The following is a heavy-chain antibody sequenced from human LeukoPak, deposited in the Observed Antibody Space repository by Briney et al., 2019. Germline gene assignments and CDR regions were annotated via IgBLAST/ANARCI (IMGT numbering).Heavy chain of an antibody. V-gene: IGHV3-7*01. Sequence: GGSLRLSCAASGFTFSSYAMSWVRQAPGKGLEWVANIKQDGSEKYYVDSVKGRFTISRDNAKNSLYLQMNSLRAEDTAVYYCAREGVSFDYWGQGTLVTVSS. CDR1: GFTFSSYA. D-gene: IGHD2-8*01. J-gene: IGHJ4*02. CDR2: IKQDGSEK. CDR3: AREGVSFDY.